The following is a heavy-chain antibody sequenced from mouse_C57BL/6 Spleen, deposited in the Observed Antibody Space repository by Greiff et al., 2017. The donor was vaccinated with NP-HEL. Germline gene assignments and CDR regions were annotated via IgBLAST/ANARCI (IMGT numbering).Heavy chain of an antibody. CDR2: IDPSDSYT. CDR1: GYTFTSYW. Sequence: QVQLQQSGAELVMPGASVKLSCKASGYTFTSYWMHWVKQRPGQGLEWIGEIDPSDSYTNYNQKFKGKSTLTVDKSSSTAYMQLSSLTSEDSAVYYCARGPYAMDYWGQGTSVTVSS. V-gene: IGHV1-69*01. CDR3: ARGPYAMDY. J-gene: IGHJ4*01.